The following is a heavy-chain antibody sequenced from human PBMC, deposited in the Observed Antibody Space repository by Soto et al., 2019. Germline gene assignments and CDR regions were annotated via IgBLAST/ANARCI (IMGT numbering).Heavy chain of an antibody. D-gene: IGHD2-15*01. V-gene: IGHV1-69*12. J-gene: IGHJ6*02. Sequence: QVQLVQSGAEVKKPGSSVKVSCKASGGTFSSYAISWVRQAPGQGLEWMGGIIPIFGTANYAEKFQGRVTITADESTSTAYMGLSSLRSEDTAVYCCAREGIRDIVVVVAATLGGMDVWGQGTTVTVSS. CDR1: GGTFSSYA. CDR2: IIPIFGTA. CDR3: AREGIRDIVVVVAATLGGMDV.